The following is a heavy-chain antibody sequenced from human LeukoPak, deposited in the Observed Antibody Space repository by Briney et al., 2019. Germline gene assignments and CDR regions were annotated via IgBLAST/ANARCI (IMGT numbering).Heavy chain of an antibody. CDR3: ARDFQELDFDY. J-gene: IGHJ4*02. D-gene: IGHD1-26*01. V-gene: IGHV3-30*02. CDR1: GFTFRSYG. Sequence: GGSLRLSCAASGFTFRSYGMHWVRQAPGKGLEWVAFIRDDGSNKYNADSVKGRFTISRDNAKNSLYLQMNSLRAEDTAVYYCARDFQELDFDYWGQGTLVTVSS. CDR2: IRDDGSNK.